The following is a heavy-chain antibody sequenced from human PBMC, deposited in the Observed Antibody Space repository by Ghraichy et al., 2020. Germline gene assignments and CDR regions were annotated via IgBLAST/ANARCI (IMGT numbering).Heavy chain of an antibody. D-gene: IGHD3-22*01. CDR3: TTEISRYYYDSSGYYSPDY. J-gene: IGHJ4*02. Sequence: GGSLRLSCAASGFTFSNAWMSWVRQAPGKRLYWVGRIKSKTDGGTTDYAAPVKGRFTISRADSKNTLYLQINSLKTEDTAVYYCTTEISRYYYDSSGYYSPDYGGQGNLVTVSS. V-gene: IGHV3-15*01. CDR1: GFTFSNAW. CDR2: IKSKTDGGTT.